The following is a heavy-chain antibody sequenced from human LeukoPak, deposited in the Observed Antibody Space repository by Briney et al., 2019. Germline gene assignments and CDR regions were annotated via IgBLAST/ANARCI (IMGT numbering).Heavy chain of an antibody. D-gene: IGHD2-2*01. J-gene: IGHJ6*02. CDR3: AKAGDIVVVPAAMYYYYGMDV. CDR2: ISGSGGST. CDR1: GFTFSDYY. V-gene: IGHV3-23*01. Sequence: GGSLRLSCTASGFTFSDYYMSWVRQAPGKGLEWVSAISGSGGSTYYADSVKGRFTISRDNSKNTLYLQMNSLRAKDTAVYYCAKAGDIVVVPAAMYYYYGMDVWGQGTTVTVSS.